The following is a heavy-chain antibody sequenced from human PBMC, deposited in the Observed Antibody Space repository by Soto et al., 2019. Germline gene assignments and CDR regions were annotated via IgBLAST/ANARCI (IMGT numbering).Heavy chain of an antibody. CDR3: TRVHGLVGYYYYYGMDV. J-gene: IGHJ6*02. CDR1: GFTFGDYA. Sequence: GGSLRLSCTASGFTFGDYAMSWVRQAPGKGLEWVGFIRSKAYGGTTEYAASVKDRFTISRDDSKSIAYLQMNSLKTEDTAVYYCTRVHGLVGYYYYYGMDVWGQGTTVTVSS. V-gene: IGHV3-49*04. D-gene: IGHD3-16*01. CDR2: IRSKAYGGTT.